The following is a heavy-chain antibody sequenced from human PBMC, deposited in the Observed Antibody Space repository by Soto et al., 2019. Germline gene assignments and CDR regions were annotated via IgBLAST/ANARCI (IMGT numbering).Heavy chain of an antibody. CDR2: IYPGDSDT. V-gene: IGHV5-51*01. CDR3: ARQLEGDFWSGPYYYYYGMDV. D-gene: IGHD3-3*01. J-gene: IGHJ6*02. CDR1: GYSFTSYW. Sequence: PGESLKISCKGSGYSFTSYWIGWVRQMPGKGLEWMGIIYPGDSDTRYSPSFQGQVTISADKSISTAYLQWSSLKASDTAMYYCARQLEGDFWSGPYYYYYGMDVWGQGTTVTVSS.